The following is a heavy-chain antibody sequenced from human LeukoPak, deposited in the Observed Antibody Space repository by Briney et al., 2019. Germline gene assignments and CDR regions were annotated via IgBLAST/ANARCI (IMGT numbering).Heavy chain of an antibody. D-gene: IGHD3-22*01. V-gene: IGHV1-2*06. CDR3: ARVGYYESSGYYEY. Sequence: ASVKVSCKASGYTLTDYYMHWVRQAPGQGLEWMGRINPNSGGTNYAQKFQGKVTMTRDTSISTVYMELSRLRSDDTAVYYCARVGYYESSGYYEYWGQGTLVTVSS. J-gene: IGHJ4*02. CDR2: INPNSGGT. CDR1: GYTLTDYY.